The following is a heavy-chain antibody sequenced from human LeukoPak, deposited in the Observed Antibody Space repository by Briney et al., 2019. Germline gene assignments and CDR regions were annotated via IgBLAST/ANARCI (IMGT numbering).Heavy chain of an antibody. CDR3: AREGGSYYDFDY. Sequence: AGGSLRLSCAASGFTFSSYAMSWVRQAPGKGLEWVSAISGSGDTTYYADSVKGRFTISRNNSKSTLYLQMNSLRAEDTAVYYCAREGGSYYDFDYWGQGTLVTVSS. CDR1: GFTFSSYA. V-gene: IGHV3-23*01. CDR2: ISGSGDTT. D-gene: IGHD1-26*01. J-gene: IGHJ4*02.